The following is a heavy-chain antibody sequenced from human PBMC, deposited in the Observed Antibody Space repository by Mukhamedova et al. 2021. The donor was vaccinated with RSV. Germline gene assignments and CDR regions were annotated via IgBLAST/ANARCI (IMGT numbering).Heavy chain of an antibody. Sequence: GDSDTRYSPSLQGQVTISADKSISTAYLQWSSLKASDTAMYYCARLSHSGFDYWGQGTLVTVSS. CDR3: ARLSHSGFDY. J-gene: IGHJ4*02. V-gene: IGHV5-51*01. D-gene: IGHD3-10*01. CDR2: GDSDT.